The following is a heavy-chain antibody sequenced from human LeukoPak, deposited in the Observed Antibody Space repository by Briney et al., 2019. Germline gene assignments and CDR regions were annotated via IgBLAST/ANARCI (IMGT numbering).Heavy chain of an antibody. CDR1: GFTFSSYG. CDR3: ARGRGTTVTASMDV. CDR2: IWYDGSNK. D-gene: IGHD4-17*01. Sequence: PGRSLRLSCAASGFTFSSYGMHWVRQAPGKGLEWVAVIWYDGSNKYYADSVKGRFTISRDNSKNTLYLQMGSLRVEDMAVHYCARGRGTTVTASMDVWGQGTTVTVSS. V-gene: IGHV3-33*01. J-gene: IGHJ6*02.